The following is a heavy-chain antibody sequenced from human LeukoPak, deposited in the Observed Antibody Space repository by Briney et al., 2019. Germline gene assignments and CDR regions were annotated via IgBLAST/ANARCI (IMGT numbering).Heavy chain of an antibody. CDR1: GYSFTSFW. J-gene: IGHJ4*02. CDR2: IYPGDSDT. V-gene: IGHV5-51*01. D-gene: IGHD5-12*01. Sequence: GESLKISFKGSGYSFTSFWIAWVRQMPGKGLEWMGIIYPGDSDTIYSPSFQGQVTISADKSISTAYLQWSSLKASDTAMYYCALRSGYDYDYWGQGTLVTVSS. CDR3: ALRSGYDYDY.